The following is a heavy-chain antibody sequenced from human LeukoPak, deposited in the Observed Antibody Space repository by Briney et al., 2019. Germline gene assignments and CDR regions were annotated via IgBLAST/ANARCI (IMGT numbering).Heavy chain of an antibody. Sequence: GGSLRLSCAASGFTFSSYGMSWVRQTPAKGLEWLSSIDKSGAGTSYADSVKGRFTISRDNSKNTLYLQMNSLRAEDTAIYYCAKITTWGQGALVTVSS. D-gene: IGHD3-3*01. CDR2: IDKSGAGT. V-gene: IGHV3-23*05. J-gene: IGHJ4*02. CDR1: GFTFSSYG. CDR3: AKITT.